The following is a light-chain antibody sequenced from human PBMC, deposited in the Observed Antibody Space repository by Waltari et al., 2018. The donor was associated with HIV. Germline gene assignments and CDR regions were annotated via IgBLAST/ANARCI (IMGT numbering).Light chain of an antibody. Sequence: DIAMTQSPLSLPVTPGEPASISCRSSQSLLHSNGYNYLDWYLQKPGLSPQLLIYLGSNRASGVPDRFSGSGSGTDFTLKISRVEAEDVGVYYCMQALQTPITFGQGTRLEIK. CDR3: MQALQTPIT. CDR2: LGS. CDR1: QSLLHSNGYNY. V-gene: IGKV2-28*01. J-gene: IGKJ5*01.